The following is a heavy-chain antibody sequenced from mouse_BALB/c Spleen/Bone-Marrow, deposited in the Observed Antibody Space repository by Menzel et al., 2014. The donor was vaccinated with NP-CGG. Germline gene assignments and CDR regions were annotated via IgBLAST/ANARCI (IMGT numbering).Heavy chain of an antibody. V-gene: IGHV1-69*02. Sequence: QVQLQQSGAELVRPGASVKLSCKPSGYTFTSYWINWVKQRPGQGLEWIGNIYPSDNYTNYNQKFKDKATLTVDISSTTAYMQLSSPTSEDSAVYYCTRTCEYFDYWGQGTTLTVSS. CDR2: IYPSDNYT. CDR1: GYTFTSYW. CDR3: TRTCEYFDY. J-gene: IGHJ2*01.